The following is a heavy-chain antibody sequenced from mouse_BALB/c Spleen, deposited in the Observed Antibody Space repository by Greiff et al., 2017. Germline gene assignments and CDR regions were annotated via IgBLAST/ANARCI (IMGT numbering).Heavy chain of an antibody. D-gene: IGHD2-2*01. CDR2: ISSGSSTI. V-gene: IGHV5-17*02. Sequence: EVHLVESGGGLVQPGGSRKLSCAASGFTFSSFGMHWVRQAPEKGLEWVAYISSGSSTIYYADTVKGRFTISRDNPKNTLFLQMTSLRSEDTAMYYCARSGGYADYGGQGTTLTVSS. CDR1: GFTFSSFG. CDR3: ARSGGYADY. J-gene: IGHJ2*01.